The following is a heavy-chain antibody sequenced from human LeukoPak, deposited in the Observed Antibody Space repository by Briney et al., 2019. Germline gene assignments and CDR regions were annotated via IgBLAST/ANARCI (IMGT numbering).Heavy chain of an antibody. D-gene: IGHD3-22*01. J-gene: IGHJ4*02. CDR2: ISGSGGST. Sequence: GGSLRLSCAASGFTFSDYAMSWVRQAPGKGLEWVSAISGSGGSTYYADSVKGRFTVSRDSSKNTLYLQMNSLRAEDTAVYYCAKDHPFDYYYDSSGYLLYWGQGTLVTVSS. CDR3: AKDHPFDYYYDSSGYLLY. CDR1: GFTFSDYA. V-gene: IGHV3-23*01.